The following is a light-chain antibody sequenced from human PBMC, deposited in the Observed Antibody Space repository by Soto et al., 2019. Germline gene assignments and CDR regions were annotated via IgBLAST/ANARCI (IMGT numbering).Light chain of an antibody. CDR3: QQYNNWPPWT. Sequence: IVLTQSPGPPSFSPGERATLSCRASQSVRSNLAWYQQKPGQAPRLLMYDASTRATGIPARFSGSGSGTEFTLTISSLQSEDFAVYYCQQYNNWPPWTFGQGTKVDIK. J-gene: IGKJ1*01. V-gene: IGKV3-15*01. CDR1: QSVRSN. CDR2: DAS.